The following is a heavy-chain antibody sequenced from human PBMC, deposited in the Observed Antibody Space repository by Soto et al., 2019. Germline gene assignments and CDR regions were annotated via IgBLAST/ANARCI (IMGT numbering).Heavy chain of an antibody. CDR3: ARVPARLGAFDI. CDR2: IYDSGSS. Sequence: SETLSLTCAVSGGSISSGGYSWSWIRQPPGKGLEWIGYIYDSGSSYYNPSLKSRVTISLDRSKNQFSLKLSSVTAADTAVYYCARVPARLGAFDIWGQGTMVTVSS. D-gene: IGHD2-2*01. V-gene: IGHV4-30-2*01. J-gene: IGHJ3*02. CDR1: GGSISSGGYS.